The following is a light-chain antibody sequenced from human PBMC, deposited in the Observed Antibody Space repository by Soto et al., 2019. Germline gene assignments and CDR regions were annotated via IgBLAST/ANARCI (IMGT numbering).Light chain of an antibody. CDR3: QQYGRSPFT. Sequence: EIVLTQSPGTLSLSPGERATLSCRASQSVSSNNLAWYQQRPGQAPRVVIYGASTRATGIPERFSGSGSGTDFTLTISRLEPEDVAVYYGQQYGRSPFTFGPGTKVDIK. CDR1: QSVSSNN. J-gene: IGKJ3*01. CDR2: GAS. V-gene: IGKV3-20*01.